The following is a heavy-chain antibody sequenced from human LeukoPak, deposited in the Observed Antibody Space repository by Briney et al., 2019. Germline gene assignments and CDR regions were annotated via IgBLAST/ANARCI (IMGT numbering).Heavy chain of an antibody. D-gene: IGHD6-19*01. Sequence: PGGSLRLSCAASGFTFSSYGMHWVRQAPGKGLEWVAFIRYDGSNKYYADSVKGRFTISRDNSKNTLYLQMNSLRAEDTAVYYCAKDKIRTYSSGHPEAFDYWGQGTLVTVSS. V-gene: IGHV3-30*02. CDR2: IRYDGSNK. CDR3: AKDKIRTYSSGHPEAFDY. CDR1: GFTFSSYG. J-gene: IGHJ4*02.